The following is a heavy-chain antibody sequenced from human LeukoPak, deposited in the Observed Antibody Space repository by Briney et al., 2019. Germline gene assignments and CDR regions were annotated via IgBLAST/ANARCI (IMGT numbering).Heavy chain of an antibody. D-gene: IGHD3-3*01. CDR3: ARGGDYDFWSGYYLY. Sequence: SETLSLTCAVYGGSFSGYYWSWIRQPPGKGLEWIGEINHSGSTNYNPSLKSRVTISVDTSKNQFSLKLSSVTAADTAVYYCARGGDYDFWSGYYLYWGQGTLVTVSS. V-gene: IGHV4-34*01. J-gene: IGHJ4*02. CDR2: INHSGST. CDR1: GGSFSGYY.